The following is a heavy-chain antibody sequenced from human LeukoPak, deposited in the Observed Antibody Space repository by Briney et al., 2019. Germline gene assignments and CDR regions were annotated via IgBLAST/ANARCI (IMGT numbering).Heavy chain of an antibody. D-gene: IGHD6-25*01. Sequence: SETLSLTCSVSGGSISSGSYYRSWIRQPAGKGLEWIGRIFITGSTNYNPSLKSRVTISVDTSKNQISLKLSSVTAADTAVYYCARESAAWFDPWGQGTLVTVSS. CDR3: ARESAAWFDP. CDR2: IFITGST. V-gene: IGHV4-61*02. CDR1: GGSISSGSYY. J-gene: IGHJ5*02.